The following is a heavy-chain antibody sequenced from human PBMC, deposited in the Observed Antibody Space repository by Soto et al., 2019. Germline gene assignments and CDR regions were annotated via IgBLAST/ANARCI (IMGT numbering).Heavy chain of an antibody. D-gene: IGHD3-3*01. CDR1: GYTFTSYD. Sequence: ASVKVSCKASGYTFTSYDINWVRQATGQGLEWMGWMNPNSGNTGYAQKFQGRVTMTRNTSISTAYMELSSLRSEDTAVCYCARAPYYDFWSGPPTPYYYYYYMDVWGKGTTVTVSS. J-gene: IGHJ6*03. CDR3: ARAPYYDFWSGPPTPYYYYYYMDV. CDR2: MNPNSGNT. V-gene: IGHV1-8*01.